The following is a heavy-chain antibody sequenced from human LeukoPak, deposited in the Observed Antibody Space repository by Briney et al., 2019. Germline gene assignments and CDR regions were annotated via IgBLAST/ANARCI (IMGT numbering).Heavy chain of an antibody. CDR3: ASGSPYYYGSGSFGDWFDP. V-gene: IGHV3-74*01. J-gene: IGHJ5*02. Sequence: GGSLRLSCAASGFTFSSYWMHWVRQAPGKGLVWVSRINTDGSSTSYADSVKGRFTISRDNAKNSLYLQMNSLRAEDTAVYYCASGSPYYYGSGSFGDWFDPWGQGTLVTVSS. CDR2: INTDGSST. D-gene: IGHD3-10*01. CDR1: GFTFSSYW.